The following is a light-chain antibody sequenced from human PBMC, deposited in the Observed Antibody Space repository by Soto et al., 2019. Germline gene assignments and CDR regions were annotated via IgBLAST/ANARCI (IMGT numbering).Light chain of an antibody. J-gene: IGKJ1*01. CDR1: QSISTSY. Sequence: EIVLTQSPGTLSLSPGERATLSCRASQSISTSYVAWYQQKPGQAPRLLIYGASSRATGIPDRFSGSGSGTDFTLTISRLEPEDFAVYYLQQYGSSRTLGQGIKVEIK. CDR2: GAS. V-gene: IGKV3-20*01. CDR3: QQYGSSRT.